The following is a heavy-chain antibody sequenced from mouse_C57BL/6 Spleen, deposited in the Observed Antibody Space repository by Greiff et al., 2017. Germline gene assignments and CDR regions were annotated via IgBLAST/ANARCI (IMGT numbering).Heavy chain of an antibody. D-gene: IGHD1-1*01. J-gene: IGHJ1*03. Sequence: QVTLKECGPGILQSSQTLSLTCSFSGFSLSTSGMGVSWIRQPSGKGLEWLAYIYWDDDKRYNPSLKSRLTISKDTSRKQVFLKITSVDTADTATYYCARGITTVREYFDVWGTGTTVTVAS. CDR3: ARGITTVREYFDV. CDR1: GFSLSTSGMG. CDR2: IYWDDDK. V-gene: IGHV8-12*01.